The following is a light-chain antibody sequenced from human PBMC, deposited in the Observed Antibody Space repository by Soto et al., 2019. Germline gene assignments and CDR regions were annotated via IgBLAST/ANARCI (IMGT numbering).Light chain of an antibody. J-gene: IGKJ4*01. CDR3: KQYGSSPLT. CDR2: GAS. CDR1: QSVSSSY. Sequence: EIVLTQSPGTLSLSPGERATLSCRASQSVSSSYLAWYQQKPGQAPRLLIYGASSRATGIPDRFSGSGSGTDFTLTISRLEPEDFAGYYCKQYGSSPLTFGGGTKVEIK. V-gene: IGKV3-20*01.